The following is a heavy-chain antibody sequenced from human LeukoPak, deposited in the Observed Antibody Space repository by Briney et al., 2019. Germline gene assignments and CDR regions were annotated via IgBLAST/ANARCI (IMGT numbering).Heavy chain of an antibody. D-gene: IGHD6-19*01. CDR2: ISSSSSYI. Sequence: GGSLRLSCAASGFTFSSYSMNWVRQAPGKGLEWVSSISSSSSYIYYADSVKGRFTISRDNAKNSLYLQMNSLRAEDTAVYYCARIGLYPGYTSGWAHDFDYWGQGTLVTVSS. V-gene: IGHV3-21*01. CDR1: GFTFSSYS. CDR3: ARIGLYPGYTSGWAHDFDY. J-gene: IGHJ4*02.